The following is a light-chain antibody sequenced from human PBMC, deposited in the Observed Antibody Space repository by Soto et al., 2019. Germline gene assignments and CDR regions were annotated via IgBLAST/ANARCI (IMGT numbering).Light chain of an antibody. CDR2: DAT. J-gene: IGKJ1*01. CDR1: QNINTL. Sequence: DIQMTQSPSTLSASVGDRVTITCRASQNINTLLAWYQQKPGKAPKLLIYDATNLESEVPSRFSGSGSGTDFTLSISILQPDDFATYYCKQCYIHWTFGQGTKVDIK. V-gene: IGKV1-5*01. CDR3: KQCYIHWT.